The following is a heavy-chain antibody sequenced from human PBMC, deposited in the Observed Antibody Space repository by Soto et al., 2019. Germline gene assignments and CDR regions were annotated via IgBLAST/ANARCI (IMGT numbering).Heavy chain of an antibody. CDR1: GYTLTGYY. CDR3: AREGCSSTSCHDLNYYYYGMDV. V-gene: IGHV1-2*04. J-gene: IGHJ6*02. Sequence: ASVKGSCKASGYTLTGYYMHWVRQAPGQGLEWMGWINPNSGGTNYAQKFQGWVTMTRDTSISTAYMELSRLRSDDTAVYYCAREGCSSTSCHDLNYYYYGMDVWGQGTTVTVSS. CDR2: INPNSGGT. D-gene: IGHD2-2*01.